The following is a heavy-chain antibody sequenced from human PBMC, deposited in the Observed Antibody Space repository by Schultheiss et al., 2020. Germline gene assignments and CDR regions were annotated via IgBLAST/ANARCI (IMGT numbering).Heavy chain of an antibody. CDR1: GFKFVDSP. Sequence: GASLKISCTMSGFKFVDSPIHWVRQASGKGLEWVGRIRSRAKVNATSYAESVKGRFIISRDDSKNTAYLQMNSLKREDTAVYYCSSQIGVSPFDYWGQGTPVTVSS. CDR3: SSQIGVSPFDY. D-gene: IGHD3-16*01. V-gene: IGHV3-73*01. J-gene: IGHJ4*02. CDR2: IRSRAKVNAT.